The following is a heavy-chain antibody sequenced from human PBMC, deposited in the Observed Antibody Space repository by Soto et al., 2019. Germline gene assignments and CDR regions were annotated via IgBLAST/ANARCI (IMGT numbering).Heavy chain of an antibody. J-gene: IGHJ4*02. Sequence: GGSLRLSCAASGFTFSSYAMSWVRQAPGKGLEWVSAISGSGGSTYYADSVKGRFTISRDNSKNTLYLQMNSLRAEDTAVYYCAKSRFRDSSMFLLDYWGQGTLVTVSS. CDR3: AKSRFRDSSMFLLDY. CDR1: GFTFSSYA. V-gene: IGHV3-23*01. D-gene: IGHD6-19*01. CDR2: ISGSGGST.